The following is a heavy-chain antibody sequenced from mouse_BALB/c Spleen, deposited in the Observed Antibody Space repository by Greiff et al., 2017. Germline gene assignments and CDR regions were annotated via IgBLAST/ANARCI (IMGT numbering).Heavy chain of an antibody. CDR2: IWAGGST. D-gene: IGHD3-3*01. CDR3: ARDRGASTRFAY. CDR1: GFSLTSYG. V-gene: IGHV2-9*02. J-gene: IGHJ3*01. Sequence: VKLMESGPGLVAPSQSLSITCTVSGFSLTSYGVHWVRQPPGKGLEWLGVIWAGGSTNYNSALMSRLSISKDNSKSQVFLKMNSLQTDDTAMYYCARDRGASTRFAYWGQGTLVTVSA.